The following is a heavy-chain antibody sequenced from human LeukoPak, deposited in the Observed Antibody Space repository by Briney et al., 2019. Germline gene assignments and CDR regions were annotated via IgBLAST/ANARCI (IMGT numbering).Heavy chain of an antibody. CDR2: INPSDGST. CDR1: GYTFTIYY. CDR3: ARSHSYYYGSSGSYSDY. J-gene: IGHJ4*02. V-gene: IGHV1-46*01. D-gene: IGHD3-22*01. Sequence: ASVKVSCKTSGYTFTIYYMHWVRQAPGQGLEWMGIINPSDGSTSYAQKFQGRVTMTRDTSTSTVYMELNSLRTEDTAVYYFARSHSYYYGSSGSYSDYWGQGTLVTVSS.